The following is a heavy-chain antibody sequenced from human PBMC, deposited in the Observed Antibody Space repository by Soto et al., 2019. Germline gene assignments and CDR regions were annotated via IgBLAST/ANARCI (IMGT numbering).Heavy chain of an antibody. Sequence: QVQLQESGPGLVKPSQTLSLTCTVSGGSISSGGYYWSWIRQHPGKGLEWIGYIYYSGSTYYNPSLKRRVTISVDTSKNQFSLKRSSVTAADTAVYYCARDRGSREMPFDYWGQGTLVTVSS. J-gene: IGHJ4*02. CDR3: ARDRGSREMPFDY. CDR2: IYYSGST. D-gene: IGHD6-13*01. CDR1: GGSISSGGYY. V-gene: IGHV4-31*03.